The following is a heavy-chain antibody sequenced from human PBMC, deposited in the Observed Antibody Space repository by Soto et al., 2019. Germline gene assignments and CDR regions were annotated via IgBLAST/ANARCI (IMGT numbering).Heavy chain of an antibody. V-gene: IGHV4-39*01. Sequence: SETLSLTCTVSGGSISSSSYYWGWIRQPPGKGLEWIGSIYYSGSTYYNPSLKSRVTISVDTSKNQFSLKLSSVTAADTAVYYCARQATLTAFAFDIWGQGTMVTVSS. CDR1: GGSISSSSYY. J-gene: IGHJ3*02. D-gene: IGHD2-21*02. CDR2: IYYSGST. CDR3: ARQATLTAFAFDI.